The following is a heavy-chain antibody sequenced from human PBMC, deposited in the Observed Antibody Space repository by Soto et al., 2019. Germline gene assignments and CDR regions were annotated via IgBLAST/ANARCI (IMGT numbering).Heavy chain of an antibody. CDR3: ARDVFCGGAPACPGMDV. D-gene: IGHD2-21*01. J-gene: IGHJ6*02. V-gene: IGHV1-18*04. CDR1: GYTFSGYS. CDR2: ISGYNGNT. Sequence: ASVKVSCKASGYTFSGYSITWVRQAPGQGLEWMGRISGYNGNTNYARTLRGRLTLTTDTSTSTACMELRSLTSDDTAVYYCARDVFCGGAPACPGMDVWGQGTTVTVSS.